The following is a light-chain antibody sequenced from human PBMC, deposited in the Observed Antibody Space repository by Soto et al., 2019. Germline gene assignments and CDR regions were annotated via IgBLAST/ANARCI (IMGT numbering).Light chain of an antibody. V-gene: IGKV1-5*03. CDR1: QSISDS. Sequence: DIQMTQSPSTLSASVGDRVTITCRASQSISDSLAWYQQKPGKAPKLLIYEASSLKSGGPSRFSGSRSGTKYTLTIRSLQPDDFATYYCQQYNGYCTFGQGTKVEIK. CDR3: QQYNGYCT. J-gene: IGKJ1*01. CDR2: EAS.